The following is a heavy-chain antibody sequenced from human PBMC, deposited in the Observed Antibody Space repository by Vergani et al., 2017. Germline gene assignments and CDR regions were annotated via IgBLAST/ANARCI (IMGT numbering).Heavy chain of an antibody. D-gene: IGHD3-22*01. CDR1: GYTFTSYD. J-gene: IGHJ4*02. Sequence: QVPLVQSGAAVKKPGASVKVSCTASGYTFTSYDINWVRQATGQGLEWMGWMNPNSGNTGYAQKFQGRVTMTRNTSISTAYMELSSLRSEDTAVYYCARGRLDYYDSSGYYYAAWYFDYWGQGTLVTVSS. V-gene: IGHV1-8*01. CDR2: MNPNSGNT. CDR3: ARGRLDYYDSSGYYYAAWYFDY.